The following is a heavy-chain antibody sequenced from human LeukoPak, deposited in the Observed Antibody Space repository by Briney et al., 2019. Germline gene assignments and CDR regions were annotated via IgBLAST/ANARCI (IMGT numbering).Heavy chain of an antibody. CDR1: GFTFSNYW. Sequence: GGSLRLSRAASGFTFSNYWMSWVRQAPGKGLEWVGNIQEDGSAKYYVDSVKGRFTISRDNAKNSLYLQMNSLRAEDTAVYYCARVSYGDRYWGQGTRVTVSS. J-gene: IGHJ4*02. V-gene: IGHV3-7*01. CDR3: ARVSYGDRY. D-gene: IGHD4-17*01. CDR2: IQEDGSAK.